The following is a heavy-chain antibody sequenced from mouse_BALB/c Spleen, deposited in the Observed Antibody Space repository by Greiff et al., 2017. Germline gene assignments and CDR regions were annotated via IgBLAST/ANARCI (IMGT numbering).Heavy chain of an antibody. CDR3: ARLGLRYGSSSPFAY. D-gene: IGHD1-1*01. Sequence: VQLQQSGPELVKPGASVKISCKASGYTFTDYNMHWVKQSHGKSLEWIGYIYPYNGGTGYNQKFKSKATLTVDNSSSTAYMELRSLTSEDSAVYYCARLGLRYGSSSPFAYWGQGTLVTVSA. J-gene: IGHJ3*01. V-gene: IGHV1S29*02. CDR2: IYPYNGGT. CDR1: GYTFTDYN.